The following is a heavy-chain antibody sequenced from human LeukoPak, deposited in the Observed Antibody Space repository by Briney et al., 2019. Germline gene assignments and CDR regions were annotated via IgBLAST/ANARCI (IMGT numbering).Heavy chain of an antibody. CDR1: GFTLSKYG. V-gene: IGHV3-30*02. J-gene: IGHJ4*02. CDR3: AKARRRGSGWYYFDY. Sequence: GGSLRLSCAASGFTLSKYGMHWVRQAPVKGLEWVAIISYDGTDKSYGDSVKGRFTISRDNSKNSLYLQMNSLRTEDTALYYCAKARRRGSGWYYFDYWGQGTLVTVSS. D-gene: IGHD6-19*01. CDR2: ISYDGTDK.